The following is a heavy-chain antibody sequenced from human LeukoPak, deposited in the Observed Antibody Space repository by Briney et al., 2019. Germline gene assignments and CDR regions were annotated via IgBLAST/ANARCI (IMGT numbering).Heavy chain of an antibody. CDR2: INHSGST. Sequence: SETLSLTCAVYGGSFSGYYWSWIRQPPGKGLEWIGEINHSGSTNYNPSLKSRVTISGDTSKNQFSLKLSSVTAADTAVYYCARLTSLQLVVVAATPNDYWGQGTLVTVSS. D-gene: IGHD2-15*01. CDR1: GGSFSGYY. J-gene: IGHJ4*02. CDR3: ARLTSLQLVVVAATPNDY. V-gene: IGHV4-34*01.